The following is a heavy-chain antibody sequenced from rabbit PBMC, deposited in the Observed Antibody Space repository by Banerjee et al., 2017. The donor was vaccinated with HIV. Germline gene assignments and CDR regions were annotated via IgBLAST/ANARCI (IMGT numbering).Heavy chain of an antibody. D-gene: IGHD4-1*01. V-gene: IGHV1S45*01. CDR2: IDAGSGTT. Sequence: QEQLEESGGGLVKPEGSLKLSCTASGFDLSSYYVMCWVRQAPGKGLEWIGCIDAGSGTTYYANWAKGRFTISKTSSTTVTLQMTSLTAADTATYFCARDAGGGADWGAYFGSWGPGTLVTVS. CDR3: ARDAGGGADWGAYFGS. CDR1: GFDLSSYYV. J-gene: IGHJ4*01.